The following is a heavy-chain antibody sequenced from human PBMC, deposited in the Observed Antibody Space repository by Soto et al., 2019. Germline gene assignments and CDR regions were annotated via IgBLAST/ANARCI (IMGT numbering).Heavy chain of an antibody. Sequence: QVQLQESGPGLVKPSGTLSLTCAVSGGSISSSNWWSWCRQPPGKGLEWIGEIYHSGCTNYNPALKSRDTISVEQSKNKFSLKLSSVTAADTAVYYCAIRTEVNTGLGHWGQGTLVGVAS. CDR2: IYHSGCT. CDR1: GGSISSSNW. D-gene: IGHD3-22*01. V-gene: IGHV4-4*02. J-gene: IGHJ5*02. CDR3: AIRTEVNTGLGH.